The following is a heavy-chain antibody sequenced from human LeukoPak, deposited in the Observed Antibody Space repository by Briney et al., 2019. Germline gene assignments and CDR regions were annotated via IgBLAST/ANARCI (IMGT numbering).Heavy chain of an antibody. V-gene: IGHV3-30*02. D-gene: IGHD4-17*01. CDR1: GFTFSSYA. J-gene: IGHJ5*02. CDR2: IRYDGSNDGSNK. Sequence: GGSLRLSCAASGFTFSSYAMHWVRQAPGKGLEWVAFIRYDGSNDGSNKYYADSVKGRFTISRDNSKNTLYLQMNSLTAEDTAIYYCARTPTVTTSFSWWFDPWGQGTLVTVSS. CDR3: ARTPTVTTSFSWWFDP.